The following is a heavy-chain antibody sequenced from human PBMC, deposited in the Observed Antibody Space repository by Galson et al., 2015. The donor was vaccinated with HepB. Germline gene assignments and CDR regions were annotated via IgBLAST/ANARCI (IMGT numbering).Heavy chain of an antibody. CDR2: IYHSGST. CDR1: GYSISSGYY. D-gene: IGHD5-18*01. V-gene: IGHV4-38-2*02. J-gene: IGHJ4*02. Sequence: ETLSLTCTVSGYSISSGYYWGWIRQPPGKGLEWIGSIYHSGSTYYNPSLKSRVTISVDTSKNQFSLKLSSVTAADTAVYYCARVYGGAMAAYYFDYWGQGTLVTVSS. CDR3: ARVYGGAMAAYYFDY.